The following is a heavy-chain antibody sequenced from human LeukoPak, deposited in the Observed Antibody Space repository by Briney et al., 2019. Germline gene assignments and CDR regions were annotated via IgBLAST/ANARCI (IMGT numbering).Heavy chain of an antibody. J-gene: IGHJ4*02. CDR3: ARGLRRWIQLQWFDY. D-gene: IGHD5-18*01. CDR1: GGSFSGYY. V-gene: IGHV4-34*01. Sequence: SETLSLTCAVYGGSFSGYYWSWIRQPPGKGLEWIGEINHSGSTNYNPSLKSRVTISVDTSKNQFSLKLSSVTAADTAVYYCARGLRRWIQLQWFDYWGQGTLVTVSS. CDR2: INHSGST.